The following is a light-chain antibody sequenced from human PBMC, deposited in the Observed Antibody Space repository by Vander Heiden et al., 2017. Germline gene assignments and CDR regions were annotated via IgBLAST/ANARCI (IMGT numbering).Light chain of an antibody. CDR3: QQSYSTPYT. CDR1: QTISSY. Sequence: DIEMTQSPSSLSASVGDRVTINCRASQTISSYLNWYQQKPGKAPKLLIYAASSLQSGVPSRFSASRSGTDFTLTISSMQPEDFATYYSQQSYSTPYTFGQGTKLELK. CDR2: AAS. J-gene: IGKJ2*01. V-gene: IGKV1-39*01.